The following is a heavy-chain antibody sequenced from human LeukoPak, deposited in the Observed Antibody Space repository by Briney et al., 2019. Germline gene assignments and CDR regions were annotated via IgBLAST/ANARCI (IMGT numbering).Heavy chain of an antibody. D-gene: IGHD3-22*01. Sequence: GGSLRLSCTASGFTFGDYAMSWVRQAPGKGLEWVGFIRSKAYGGTTEYAASVKGRFTISRDDSKSIAYLQMNSLKTEDTAVYYCTRVLDYYDSSGYEGAAFDIWGRGTMVTVSS. CDR1: GFTFGDYA. V-gene: IGHV3-49*04. CDR2: IRSKAYGGTT. CDR3: TRVLDYYDSSGYEGAAFDI. J-gene: IGHJ3*02.